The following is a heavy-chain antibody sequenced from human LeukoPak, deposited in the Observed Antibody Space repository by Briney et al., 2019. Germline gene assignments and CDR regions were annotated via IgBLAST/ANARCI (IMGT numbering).Heavy chain of an antibody. CDR1: GFTFSSYA. CDR2: ISDGGGTT. J-gene: IGHJ4*02. V-gene: IGHV3-23*01. CDR3: AKSPYYYDSSGYYEPDY. Sequence: GGSLRLSCAASGFTFSSYAMNWVRQAPGKGLEWVSAISDGGGTTYYADSVQGRFTISRDYSKNTLFLQMNSLRAEDTAVYYCAKSPYYYDSSGYYEPDYWGQGTLVTVSS. D-gene: IGHD3-22*01.